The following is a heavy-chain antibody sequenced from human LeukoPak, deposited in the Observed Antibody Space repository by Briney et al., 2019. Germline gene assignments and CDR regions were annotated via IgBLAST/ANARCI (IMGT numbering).Heavy chain of an antibody. CDR3: ARGLFDHYNSGTYLHPFDS. Sequence: GGSLRLSCAASGFAFSTYVMHWVRQAPGKGLEWVTVISHDERIKYYADSVKGRFTISRDNSMSTLYLEMNSLRTEDTAVYYCARGLFDHYNSGTYLHPFDSWGQGTLVTVSS. CDR1: GFAFSTYV. CDR2: ISHDERIK. V-gene: IGHV3-30*03. J-gene: IGHJ4*02. D-gene: IGHD3-10*01.